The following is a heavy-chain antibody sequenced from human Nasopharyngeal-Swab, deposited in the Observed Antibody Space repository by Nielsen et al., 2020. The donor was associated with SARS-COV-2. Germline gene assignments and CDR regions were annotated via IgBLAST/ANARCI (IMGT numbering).Heavy chain of an antibody. J-gene: IGHJ4*02. D-gene: IGHD2-2*01. CDR1: GGSISSSNW. CDR3: ARGTRISYASQPDY. CDR2: IYHSGST. V-gene: IGHV4-4*02. Sequence: SETLSLTCAVSGGSISSSNWWTWVRQPPGKGLQWIGEIYHSGSTNYNPSPKSRVTISVDKSKDQFSLRLSSMTAADTAVYYCARGTRISYASQPDYWGQGTLVTVSS.